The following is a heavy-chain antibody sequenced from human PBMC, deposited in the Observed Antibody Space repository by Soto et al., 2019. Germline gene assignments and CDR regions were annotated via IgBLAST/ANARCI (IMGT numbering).Heavy chain of an antibody. V-gene: IGHV3-23*01. D-gene: IGHD2-21*02. J-gene: IGHJ4*02. Sequence: PGGSLRLSSSASRFTCGCYAMSWVRQSPGKGLEWVSGITGNAANTVYADSVKGRFTISRDNSKNALYLQLNSLRAEDTAVYFCAKAARDCGGDCYSSYFDSWGQGALVTVSS. CDR1: RFTCGCYA. CDR2: ITGNAANT. CDR3: AKAARDCGGDCYSSYFDS.